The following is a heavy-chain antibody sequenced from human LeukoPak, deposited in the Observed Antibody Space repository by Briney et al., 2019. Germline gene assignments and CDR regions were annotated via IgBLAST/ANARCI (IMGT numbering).Heavy chain of an antibody. J-gene: IGHJ5*02. Sequence: PSETLSLTCTVSGDSISSYFWSWIRQPPGKGLEWIGYIYYNERSNYNPSLRSRVTISIDTSKNQFSLKLSSVTAADTAVYYCARQVYYYDSSGSVLNWFDPWGQGTLVTVSS. D-gene: IGHD3-22*01. CDR3: ARQVYYYDSSGSVLNWFDP. CDR1: GDSISSYF. CDR2: IYYNERS. V-gene: IGHV4-59*08.